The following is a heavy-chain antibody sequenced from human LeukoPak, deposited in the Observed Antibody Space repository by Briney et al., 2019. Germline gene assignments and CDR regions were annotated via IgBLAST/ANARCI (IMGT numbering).Heavy chain of an antibody. D-gene: IGHD3-10*01. Sequence: GGSLRLSCAASGFTFSSYSMNWVRQAPGQGLEWVSYISSSSSTIYYADSVKGRFTISRDNAKNSLYLQMNSLRAEDTAVYYCAGETHTMVRGVPDYWGQGTLVTVSS. V-gene: IGHV3-48*01. CDR1: GFTFSSYS. J-gene: IGHJ4*02. CDR3: AGETHTMVRGVPDY. CDR2: ISSSSSTI.